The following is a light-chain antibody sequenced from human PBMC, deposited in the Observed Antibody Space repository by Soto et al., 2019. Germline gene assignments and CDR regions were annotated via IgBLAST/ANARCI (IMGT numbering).Light chain of an antibody. CDR1: NSNIGNNY. CDR2: DNN. V-gene: IGLV1-51*01. Sequence: QSVLTQPPSVSAAPGQKVTISCSGSNSNIGNNYVSWYQHLPGTAPKILIFDNNMRPSGIPDRFSGSKSGTSATLGITGLQTGDEADYYCGTWDSNLNAGVFGGGTKPPS. CDR3: GTWDSNLNAGV. J-gene: IGLJ3*02.